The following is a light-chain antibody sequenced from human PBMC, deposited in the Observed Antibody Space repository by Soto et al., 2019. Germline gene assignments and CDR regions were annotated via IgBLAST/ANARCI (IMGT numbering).Light chain of an antibody. CDR3: FSYAGTTNVA. V-gene: IGLV2-23*01. Sequence: QSALTQPASVSGSPGQSITISCIETSSNVGSYDLVSWYQQHPGKAPKLMIYEGSQRPSGVSNHFSGSKSGNTASLTIFGLQADDEADYYCFSYAGTTNVAFGTGTKLTVL. CDR1: SSNVGSYDL. CDR2: EGS. J-gene: IGLJ2*01.